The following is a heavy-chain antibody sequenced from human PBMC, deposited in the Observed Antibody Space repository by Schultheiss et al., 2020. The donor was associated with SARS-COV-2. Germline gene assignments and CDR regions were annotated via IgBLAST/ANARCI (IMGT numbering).Heavy chain of an antibody. Sequence: GGSLRLSCAASGFTFSSFGIHWVRQAPGKGLEWVAVISYDGSNKYYADSVKGRFTISRDNSKNTLYLQMNSLRAEDTAVYYCARDLGYLPQPYYYYGMDVWGQGTTVTVSS. J-gene: IGHJ6*02. CDR2: ISYDGSNK. V-gene: IGHV3-30*03. D-gene: IGHD1-14*01. CDR1: GFTFSSFG. CDR3: ARDLGYLPQPYYYYGMDV.